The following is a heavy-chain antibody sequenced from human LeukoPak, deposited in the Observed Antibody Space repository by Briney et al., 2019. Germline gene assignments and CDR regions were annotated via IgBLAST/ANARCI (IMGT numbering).Heavy chain of an antibody. CDR3: AREAVTIYGPHYYYYGMDV. V-gene: IGHV4-39*07. J-gene: IGHJ6*02. CDR1: GGSISSSSYY. CDR2: IYYSGST. D-gene: IGHD4-17*01. Sequence: SETLSLTCTVSGGSISSSSYYWGWIRQPPGKGLEWIGSIYYSGSTYYNPSLKSRVTISVDTSKNQFSLKLSSVTAADTAVYYCAREAVTIYGPHYYYYGMDVWGQGTTVTVSS.